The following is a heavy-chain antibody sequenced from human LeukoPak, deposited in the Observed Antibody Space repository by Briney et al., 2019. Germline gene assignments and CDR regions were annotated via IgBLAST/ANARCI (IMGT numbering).Heavy chain of an antibody. J-gene: IGHJ4*02. Sequence: ASVKVSCKASGYTFTGYYMHWVRQAPGQGLEWMGWINPNSGGTNYAQKFQGRVTMTRDTSISTAYMELSRLRSDDTAVYYCASRRPSPATVTTLGYWGQGTLVTVSS. CDR3: ASRRPSPATVTTLGY. V-gene: IGHV1-2*02. CDR1: GYTFTGYY. D-gene: IGHD4-17*01. CDR2: INPNSGGT.